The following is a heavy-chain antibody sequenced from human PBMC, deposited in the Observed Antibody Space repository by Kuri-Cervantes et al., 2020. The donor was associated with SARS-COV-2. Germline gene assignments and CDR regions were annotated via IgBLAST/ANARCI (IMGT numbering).Heavy chain of an antibody. J-gene: IGHJ4*02. Sequence: GGSLRLSCAASGFTFSSYAMSWVRQAPGKGLEWVSVIYSGGSSTYYADSVKGRFTISRDNSKNTLYLQMNSLRAEDTAVYSCAKVAKYYDFWSGPSAAYYFDYWCQGTLVTVSS. CDR2: IYSGGSST. CDR1: GFTFSSYA. CDR3: AKVAKYYDFWSGPSAAYYFDY. V-gene: IGHV3-23*03. D-gene: IGHD3-3*01.